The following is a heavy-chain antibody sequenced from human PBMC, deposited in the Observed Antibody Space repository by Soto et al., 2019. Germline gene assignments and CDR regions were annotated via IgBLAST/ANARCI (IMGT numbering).Heavy chain of an antibody. J-gene: IGHJ3*02. V-gene: IGHV3-66*01. CDR3: VREPRYCSGGSCSIMGDAFDI. CDR2: IYNEFT. D-gene: IGHD2-15*01. Sequence: EVQLVESGGGLVQPGGSLRLSCVASGFSVTDIYMNWVRQAPGKGLEWVSVIYNEFTDYADSVRGRFSIFTDSSKNALYLQMNSLRAEDSAVYYCVREPRYCSGGSCSIMGDAFDIWGQGTKVTVSS. CDR1: GFSVTDIY.